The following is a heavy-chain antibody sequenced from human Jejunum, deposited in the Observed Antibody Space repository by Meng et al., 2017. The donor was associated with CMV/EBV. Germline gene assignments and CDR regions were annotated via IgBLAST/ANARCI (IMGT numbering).Heavy chain of an antibody. CDR3: AREGTNSYYFDY. D-gene: IGHD1-14*01. CDR2: IYERGST. V-gene: IGHV4-30-4*01. CDR1: AESISCGASY. J-gene: IGHJ4*02. Sequence: SAESISCGASYWSWRRQPPGKGLEWIGCIYERGSTSYNPSLESRVTISVDTSKNQFSLKVMSVTAADTAVYYCAREGTNSYYFDYWGQGTLVTVSS.